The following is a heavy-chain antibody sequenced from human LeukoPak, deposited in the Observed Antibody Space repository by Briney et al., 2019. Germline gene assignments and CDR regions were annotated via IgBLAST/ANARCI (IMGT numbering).Heavy chain of an antibody. V-gene: IGHV1-18*01. D-gene: IGHD3-3*01. CDR3: ARDHAGSYYDVWSGYYNDDGGADY. J-gene: IGHJ4*02. Sequence: ASVKVSCKASGYIFSNYGISWVRPAPGQGLEWMGWISGHNGNTNYAQKVQDRVTMTTDTSTNTAYMELKTLRSDDTAVYFCARDHAGSYYDVWSGYYNDDGGADYWGQGTLVTVSS. CDR1: GYIFSNYG. CDR2: ISGHNGNT.